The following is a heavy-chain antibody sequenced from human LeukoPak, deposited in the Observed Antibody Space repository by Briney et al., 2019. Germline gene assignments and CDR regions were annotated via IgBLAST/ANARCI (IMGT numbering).Heavy chain of an antibody. CDR3: ARGRVSSSSWSSTYYYYFYMDV. J-gene: IGHJ6*03. CDR1: GGSISSYY. D-gene: IGHD6-13*01. Sequence: SETLSLTCTVSGGSISSYYWSWIRQPPGKGLEWIGEINHSGSTNYNPSLKSRVTISVDTSKNQFSLKLSSVTAADTAVYFCARGRVSSSSWSSTYYYYFYMDVWGKGTTVTVSS. V-gene: IGHV4-34*01. CDR2: INHSGST.